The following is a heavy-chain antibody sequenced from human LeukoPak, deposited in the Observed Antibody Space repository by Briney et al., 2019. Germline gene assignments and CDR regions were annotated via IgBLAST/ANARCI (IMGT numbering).Heavy chain of an antibody. CDR1: GGSISSYY. CDR3: ARHGRANGLDI. CDR2: IYYSGST. V-gene: IGHV4-59*08. J-gene: IGHJ3*02. Sequence: SETLSLTCTVSGGSISSYYWSWIRQPPGKGLEWIGYIYYSGSTNYNPSLKSRVTISVDTSKNQFSLKLNSMPAADTAVYYCARHGRANGLDIWGQGTMVTVSS. D-gene: IGHD2-8*01.